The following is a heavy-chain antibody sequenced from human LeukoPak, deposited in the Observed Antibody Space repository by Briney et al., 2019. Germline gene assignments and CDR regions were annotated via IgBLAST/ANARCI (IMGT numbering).Heavy chain of an antibody. Sequence: PGGSLRLSCAASGFTFSSYAMHWVRQAPGKGLEYVSAISSNGGSTYYANSVKGRFIISRDNAKNSLYLQMNSLRAEDTAVYYCARDSGNYLDAFDIWGQGTMVTVSS. CDR2: ISSNGGST. CDR3: ARDSGNYLDAFDI. D-gene: IGHD1-7*01. V-gene: IGHV3-64*01. CDR1: GFTFSSYA. J-gene: IGHJ3*02.